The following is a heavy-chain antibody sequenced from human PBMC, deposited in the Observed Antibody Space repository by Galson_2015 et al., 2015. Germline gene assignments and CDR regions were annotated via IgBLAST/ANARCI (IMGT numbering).Heavy chain of an antibody. J-gene: IGHJ6*02. V-gene: IGHV3-23*01. CDR3: ARTHSSSWAHYGMDV. CDR1: GFTFSSYA. CDR2: ISGSGGST. Sequence: SLRLSCAASGFTFSSYAMSWVRQAPGKGLEWVSAISGSGGSTYYADSVKGRFTISRDNSKNTLYLQMNSLRAEDTAVYYCARTHSSSWAHYGMDVWGQGTTVTVSS. D-gene: IGHD6-13*01.